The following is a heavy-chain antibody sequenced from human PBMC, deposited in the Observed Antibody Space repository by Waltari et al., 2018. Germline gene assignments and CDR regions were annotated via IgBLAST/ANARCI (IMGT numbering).Heavy chain of an antibody. CDR2: MSYSGAT. V-gene: IGHV4-39*01. Sequence: QLQLQESGPGLVKPSETLSLTCSVSGVSITSTSHYWGWIRQPPGQGLEWIGTMSYSGATYSSPSLKSRVTISRETSKNQLSLKLGSVTAADTAVYYCATYIGASVGTAAFDVWGQGTMVTVSS. D-gene: IGHD5-12*01. CDR1: GVSITSTSHY. CDR3: ATYIGASVGTAAFDV. J-gene: IGHJ3*01.